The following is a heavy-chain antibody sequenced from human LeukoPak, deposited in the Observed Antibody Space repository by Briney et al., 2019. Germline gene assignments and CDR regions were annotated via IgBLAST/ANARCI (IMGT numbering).Heavy chain of an antibody. Sequence: PGGSLRLSCAASGFTFSSYAMHWVRQAPGKGLEWVAVISYDGSNKYYADSVKGRFTISRDNSKNTLYLQMNSLRAEDTAVYYCAREEEYPYYYYYMDVWAKGPRSPSP. CDR2: ISYDGSNK. J-gene: IGHJ6*03. CDR1: GFTFSSYA. V-gene: IGHV3-30-3*01. D-gene: IGHD2/OR15-2a*01. CDR3: AREEEYPYYYYYMDV.